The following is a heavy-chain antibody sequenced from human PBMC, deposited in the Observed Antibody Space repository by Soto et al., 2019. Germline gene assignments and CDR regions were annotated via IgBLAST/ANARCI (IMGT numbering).Heavy chain of an antibody. CDR3: ARGTMLRGPGYYYAMDV. CDR1: GDSISRNGYF. CDR2: IYYSGSS. Sequence: TLSLTCTVSGDSISRNGYFWTWIRQHPGKGLEWIGYIYYSGSSYYNPSLKSRVIISVDTSKNHFSLNLTAVTAEDTAVYYCARGTMLRGPGYYYAMDVWTQGTTVKVS. D-gene: IGHD3-10*01. J-gene: IGHJ6*02. V-gene: IGHV4-31*03.